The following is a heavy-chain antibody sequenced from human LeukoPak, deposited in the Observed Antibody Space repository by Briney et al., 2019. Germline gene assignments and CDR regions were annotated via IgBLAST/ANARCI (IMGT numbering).Heavy chain of an antibody. Sequence: ASVKVSCRVSGYTLTELSMHWVRQAPGKGLEWMGRFDPEDGETTYAQKFQGRVTMTEDTSTNTAYMELSSLRSEDTAVYYCATQQLVRFVLRFQHWGQGTLVTVSS. V-gene: IGHV1-24*01. CDR1: GYTLTELS. CDR2: FDPEDGET. D-gene: IGHD6-13*01. CDR3: ATQQLVRFVLRFQH. J-gene: IGHJ1*01.